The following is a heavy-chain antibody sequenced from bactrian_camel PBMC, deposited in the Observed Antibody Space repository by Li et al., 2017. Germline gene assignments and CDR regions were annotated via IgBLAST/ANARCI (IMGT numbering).Heavy chain of an antibody. CDR3: AADLVRSERARCEINS. V-gene: IGHV3S53*01. CDR1: GRNYGGRC. Sequence: HVQLVESGGGVVQPGGSLKLSCARSGRNYGGRCMGWFRQAPGKEREEVARINNIGRSIYADSVQNRFTISMDDAKNILYLQMNDLKPEDTAMYYCAADLVRSERARCEINSWGQGTQVTVS. D-gene: IGHD1*01. CDR2: INNIGRS. J-gene: IGHJ4*01.